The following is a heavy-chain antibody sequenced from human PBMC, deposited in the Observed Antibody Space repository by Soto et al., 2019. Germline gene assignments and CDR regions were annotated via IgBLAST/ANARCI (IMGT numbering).Heavy chain of an antibody. J-gene: IGHJ4*02. CDR1: GCAISSCGHM. CDR3: SSLCNVGRCSD. CDR2: VYSSGST. V-gene: IGHV4-31*03. Sequence: TLSLTCPVSGCAISSCGHMWNWLRQSPGKGLEWIGHVYSSGSTTYNPSLTGRVIISAYMSKNQLSLELSSVTATDTAEYYCSSLCNVGRCSDCGEGKPVTRSS. D-gene: IGHD2-15*01.